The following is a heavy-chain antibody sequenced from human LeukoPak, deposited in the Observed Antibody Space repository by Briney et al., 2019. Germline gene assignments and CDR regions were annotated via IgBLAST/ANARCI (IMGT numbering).Heavy chain of an antibody. CDR1: GFTFSSYA. CDR3: AKDVASRTGYNRAFDY. CDR2: ISGSGGST. Sequence: GGSLRLSCAASGFTFSSYAMSWVRQAPGKGLEWVSAISGSGGSTYYADSVKGRFTVSRDNSKNTLYLQMNSLRAEDTAVYYCAKDVASRTGYNRAFDYWGQGTLVTVSS. D-gene: IGHD1-1*01. J-gene: IGHJ4*02. V-gene: IGHV3-23*01.